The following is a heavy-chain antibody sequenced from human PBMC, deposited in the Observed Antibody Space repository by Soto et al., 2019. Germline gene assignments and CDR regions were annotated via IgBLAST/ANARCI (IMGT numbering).Heavy chain of an antibody. CDR3: ARALGGNDSPVDY. Sequence: EVQLLESGGGLVQPGGSLRLSCAASEFTFNNFAMTWVRQAPGKGLEWVSSIRGGGDSTHYADSVKGRFTISRDNSKNTLYLQMNSLRAEDTAIYYCARALGGNDSPVDYWGQGTLVTVSS. CDR2: IRGGGDST. CDR1: EFTFNNFA. V-gene: IGHV3-23*01. J-gene: IGHJ4*02. D-gene: IGHD2-15*01.